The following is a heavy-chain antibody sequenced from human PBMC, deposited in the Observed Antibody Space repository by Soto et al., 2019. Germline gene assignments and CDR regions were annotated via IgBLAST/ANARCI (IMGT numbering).Heavy chain of an antibody. Sequence: PSETLSLTCTVSGGSISSSSHHCAWIRQPPGKGLEWIGSIYYSGNPYHNPSLKSRVTISVDTSKNQFSLKLSSVTAADTSVYYCAREANGQSHYWGHGTLVTVSS. D-gene: IGHD2-8*01. CDR2: IYYSGNP. CDR3: AREANGQSHY. CDR1: GGSISSSSHH. V-gene: IGHV4-39*02. J-gene: IGHJ4*01.